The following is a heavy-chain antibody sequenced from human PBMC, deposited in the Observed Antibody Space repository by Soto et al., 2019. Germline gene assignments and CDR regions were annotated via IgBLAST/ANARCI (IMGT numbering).Heavy chain of an antibody. CDR1: GFTFSSYW. Sequence: HPRVSLRLSFAASGFTFSSYWMSWVRQAPGKGLEWVANIKPDGSEKYYVDSVRGRFTISRDNVENSLNLQMNSLRAEDAALYYCARDEARPLGYWGQGTLVTVSS. D-gene: IGHD6-6*01. CDR3: ARDEARPLGY. CDR2: IKPDGSEK. J-gene: IGHJ4*02. V-gene: IGHV3-7*01.